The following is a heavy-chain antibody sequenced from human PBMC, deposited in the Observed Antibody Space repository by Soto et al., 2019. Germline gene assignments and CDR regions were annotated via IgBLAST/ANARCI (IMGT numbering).Heavy chain of an antibody. D-gene: IGHD3-3*01. CDR2: IANSGSI. Sequence: SGTLSLTCTGSGGSIYSDFWSWIRQPPGKGLEWIGYIANSGSIDYSPSLKSRATIAADTSRNQFSLKLRSVNTADTAVYFCARGREDVHAGSGPRWMWLAPWGEGTLVTVS. CDR1: GGSIYSDF. CDR3: ARGREDVHAGSGPRWMWLAP. J-gene: IGHJ5*02. V-gene: IGHV4-59*01.